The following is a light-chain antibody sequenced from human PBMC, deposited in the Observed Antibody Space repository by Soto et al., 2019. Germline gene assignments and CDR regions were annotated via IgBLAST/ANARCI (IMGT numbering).Light chain of an antibody. V-gene: IGKV1-39*01. Sequence: DIQMTQSPSSLSASVGDRVTITCRASQSISSYLHWYQQKPGKAPKLLIYAASSLQSGVPSRFSGSGSGTDFTLTISSLQPEDFATYYGQRSLSTPLTFGGGTKVEIK. CDR3: QRSLSTPLT. J-gene: IGKJ4*01. CDR2: AAS. CDR1: QSISSY.